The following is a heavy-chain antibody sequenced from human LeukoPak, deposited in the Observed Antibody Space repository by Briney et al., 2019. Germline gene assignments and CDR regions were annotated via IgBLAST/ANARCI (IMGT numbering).Heavy chain of an antibody. J-gene: IGHJ3*02. CDR2: IRYDGSNK. CDR3: AKVFTIFGVVHDAFDI. CDR1: GFTFSSYG. V-gene: IGHV3-30*02. D-gene: IGHD3-3*01. Sequence: GGSLRLSCAASGFTFSSYGMHWVRQAPGKGLEWVAFIRYDGSNKYYADSVKGRFTISRDNSKNTLYLQMNSLRAEDTAVYYCAKVFTIFGVVHDAFDIWGQGTMVTVSS.